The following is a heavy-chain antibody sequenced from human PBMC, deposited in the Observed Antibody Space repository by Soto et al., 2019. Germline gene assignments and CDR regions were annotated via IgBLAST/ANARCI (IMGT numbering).Heavy chain of an antibody. CDR1: GYTFTSYY. V-gene: IGHV1-8*02. Sequence: ASVKVSCKASGYTFTSYYMHWVRQAPGQGLEWMGWMNPYSGNTGFAQKFQGRVTVTRNTSISTVYMELSGLRPDDTAVYYCARRKERSGPHYFDYWGQGSLVTVSS. J-gene: IGHJ4*02. CDR2: MNPYSGNT. D-gene: IGHD6-25*01. CDR3: ARRKERSGPHYFDY.